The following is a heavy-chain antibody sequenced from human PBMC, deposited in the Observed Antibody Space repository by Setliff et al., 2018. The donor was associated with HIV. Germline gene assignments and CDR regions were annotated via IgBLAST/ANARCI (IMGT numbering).Heavy chain of an antibody. CDR2: IRYDGSNK. CDR1: GSTFSSYG. Sequence: SGSTFSSYGMHWVRQAPGKGLEWVAFIRYDGSNKYYADSVKGRFTISRDNSKNTLFLRMNSLRADDTAVYYCATARPRHLVSTNPPYYFDYWGQGTLVTVSS. D-gene: IGHD2-8*02. V-gene: IGHV3-30*02. CDR3: ATARPRHLVSTNPPYYFDY. J-gene: IGHJ4*02.